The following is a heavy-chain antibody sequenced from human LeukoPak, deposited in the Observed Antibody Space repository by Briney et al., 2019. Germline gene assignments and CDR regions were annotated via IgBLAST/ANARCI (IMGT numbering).Heavy chain of an antibody. CDR1: GGSISSGGYY. Sequence: SETLSLTCTVSGGSISSGGYYWSWIRQHPGKGLEWIGYIYYSGSTYYNPSLKSRVTISADTSKNQFSLKLSSVTAADTAVYYCARDRARGRFDYWGQGTLVTVSS. CDR2: IYYSGST. V-gene: IGHV4-31*03. J-gene: IGHJ4*02. CDR3: ARDRARGRFDY. D-gene: IGHD1-26*01.